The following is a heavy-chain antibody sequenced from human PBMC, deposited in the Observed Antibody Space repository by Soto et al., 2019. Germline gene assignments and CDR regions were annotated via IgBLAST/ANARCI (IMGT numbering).Heavy chain of an antibody. CDR3: AKDFRRIAAAGTGEYFQH. Sequence: PGGSLRLSCAASGFTFDDYTMHWVRQAPGKGLEWVSLISWDGGSTYYADSVKGRFTISRDNSKNSLYLQMNSLRTEDTALYYCAKDFRRIAAAGTGEYFQHWGQGTLVTVSS. D-gene: IGHD6-13*01. V-gene: IGHV3-43*01. J-gene: IGHJ1*01. CDR2: ISWDGGST. CDR1: GFTFDDYT.